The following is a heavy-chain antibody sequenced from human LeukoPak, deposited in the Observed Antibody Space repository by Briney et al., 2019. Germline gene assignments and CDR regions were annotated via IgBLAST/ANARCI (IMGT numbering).Heavy chain of an antibody. D-gene: IGHD3-10*01. Sequence: GRSLRLSCAASGFTFSTYVMHWVRQAPDKGLQWVVVILYDGSNKYFADSVKGRFIISRDNSKNTLYLQMNSLTAEDTAVYYCARVVAGSVYNSGMDVWGQGTTVTVSS. CDR2: ILYDGSNK. V-gene: IGHV3-30-3*01. CDR1: GFTFSTYV. CDR3: ARVVAGSVYNSGMDV. J-gene: IGHJ6*02.